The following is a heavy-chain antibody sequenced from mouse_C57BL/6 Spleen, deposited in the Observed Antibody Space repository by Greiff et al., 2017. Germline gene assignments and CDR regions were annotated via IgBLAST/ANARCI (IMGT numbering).Heavy chain of an antibody. D-gene: IGHD1-1*01. CDR1: GFTFSDYG. CDR3: ARETTVVRYFDY. J-gene: IGHJ2*01. CDR2: ISSGSSTI. Sequence: EVMLVESGGGLVKPGGSLKLSCAASGFTFSDYGMHWVRQAPEKGLEWVAYISSGSSTIYYADTVKGRFTISRDNAKNTLFLQMTSLGSEDTAMYYCARETTVVRYFDYWGQGTTLTVSS. V-gene: IGHV5-17*01.